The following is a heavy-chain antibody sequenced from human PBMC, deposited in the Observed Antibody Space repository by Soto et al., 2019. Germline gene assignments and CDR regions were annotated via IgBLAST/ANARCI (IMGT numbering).Heavy chain of an antibody. D-gene: IGHD1-26*01. Sequence: QVQLQESGPGLVKASQTLSLTCTVSGASITRGEYYWTWIRQTPGRGLEWIGGIYYSRTTHYNPSLKNRLDISEDVSKNQSTLRPTSVTAADTAVYYCARDYGAGGILGYFAMHVWGQRTTVTVSS. V-gene: IGHV4-30-4*01. CDR1: GASITRGEYY. J-gene: IGHJ6*01. CDR3: ARDYGAGGILGYFAMHV. CDR2: IYYSRTT.